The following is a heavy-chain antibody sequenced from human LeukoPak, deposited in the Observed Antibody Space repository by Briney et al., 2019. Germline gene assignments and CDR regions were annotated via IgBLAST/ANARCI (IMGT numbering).Heavy chain of an antibody. CDR2: IYYRGSI. D-gene: IGHD6-19*01. CDR3: ARLWYTSGWSDY. Sequence: SETLSLTCTVSGGSISNTSYYWAWIRQPPGKGREWIGSIYYRGSIYDTQSLKSRVTISVDTSKTQFSLRLSSVTAADTAMYYCARLWYTSGWSDYWGQGTLVTVSS. J-gene: IGHJ4*02. CDR1: GGSISNTSYY. V-gene: IGHV4-39*01.